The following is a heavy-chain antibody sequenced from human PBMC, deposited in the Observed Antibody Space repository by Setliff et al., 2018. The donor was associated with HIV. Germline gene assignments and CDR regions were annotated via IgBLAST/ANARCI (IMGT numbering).Heavy chain of an antibody. CDR1: GGSFSGYY. CDR3: TTDHLRVVTAPGGDAFDI. CDR2: IYYDGDT. Sequence: SETLSLTCAVYGGSFSGYYWSWIRQPPGKGLEWTGYIYYDGDTYYQPSLKSRLTISIDTSKNQFSLKLSSVTAADTAVYYCTTDHLRVVTAPGGDAFDIWGQGTMVTVSS. J-gene: IGHJ3*02. D-gene: IGHD2-21*02. V-gene: IGHV4-30-4*08.